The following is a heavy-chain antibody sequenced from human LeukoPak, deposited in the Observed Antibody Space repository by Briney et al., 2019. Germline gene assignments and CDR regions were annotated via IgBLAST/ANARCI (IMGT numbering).Heavy chain of an antibody. J-gene: IGHJ6*03. V-gene: IGHV4-59*01. CDR2: IYYSGST. Sequence: SETLSLTCTVSGGSIGSYYWSWIRQPPGKGLEWIGYIYYSGSTNYNPSLKSRVTISVDTSKNQFSLKLSSVTAADTAVYYCARVRAATFYYYYYMDVWGKGTTVTISS. CDR3: ARVRAATFYYYYYMDV. D-gene: IGHD6-25*01. CDR1: GGSIGSYY.